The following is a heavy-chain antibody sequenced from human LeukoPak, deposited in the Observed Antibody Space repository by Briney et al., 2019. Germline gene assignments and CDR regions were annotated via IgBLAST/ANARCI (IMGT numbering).Heavy chain of an antibody. CDR2: IYHSGST. J-gene: IGHJ4*02. Sequence: SETLPLTCTVSGYSISNGRYWGWIRQSPGKGLEWIGSIYHSGSTYYNPSLKSRVTISVDTSKNQFSPKLSSVTAADTAVYYCARADYGDYVLYFDYWGQGTLVTVSS. CDR1: GYSISNGRY. V-gene: IGHV4-38-2*02. D-gene: IGHD4-17*01. CDR3: ARADYGDYVLYFDY.